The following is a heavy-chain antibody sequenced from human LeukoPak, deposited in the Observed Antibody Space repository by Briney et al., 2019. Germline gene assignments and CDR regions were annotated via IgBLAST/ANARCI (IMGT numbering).Heavy chain of an antibody. CDR2: IYYSERT. D-gene: IGHD6-19*01. CDR1: VGSINSHY. V-gene: IGHV4-59*08. J-gene: IGHJ4*02. CDR3: VRRDNTGWNYFDH. Sequence: SETLSLTCTVSVGSINSHYWSCIRQPPGKGLQWIWDIYYSERTNYNPSLRSRVTISVDTSKNQLSLKLTSVLAADTAMYYCVRRDNTGWNYFDHWGQGILVTVSS.